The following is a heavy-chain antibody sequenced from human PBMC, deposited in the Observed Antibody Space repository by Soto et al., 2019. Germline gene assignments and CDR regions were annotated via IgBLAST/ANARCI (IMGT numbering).Heavy chain of an antibody. D-gene: IGHD3-3*01. CDR3: ARVRLWSGYYTWFDP. V-gene: IGHV4-59*01. CDR1: GGSISSYY. CDR2: IYYSGST. J-gene: IGHJ5*02. Sequence: PSETLSLTCTVSGGSISSYYWSWIRQPPGKGLEWIGYIYYSGSTNYNPSLKSRVTISVDTSKNQFSLKLSSVTAADTAVYYCARVRLWSGYYTWFDPWGQGTLVTVSS.